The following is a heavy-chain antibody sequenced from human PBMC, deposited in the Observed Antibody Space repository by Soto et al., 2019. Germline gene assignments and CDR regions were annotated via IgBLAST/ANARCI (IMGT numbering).Heavy chain of an antibody. V-gene: IGHV3-73*02. Sequence: EVQLVESGGGLVQPGGSLKLSCAASGFTFSGSTIHWVGQTSGKGLEWVGRIPSKTNTYATAYAASVKGRFTISRDDSKNTAYLQMNSLKTEDTAVYYCTRQHLDVPVASAIDYWGQGTLVTVSS. CDR3: TRQHLDVPVASAIDY. CDR2: IPSKTNTYAT. CDR1: GFTFSGST. J-gene: IGHJ4*02. D-gene: IGHD6-19*01.